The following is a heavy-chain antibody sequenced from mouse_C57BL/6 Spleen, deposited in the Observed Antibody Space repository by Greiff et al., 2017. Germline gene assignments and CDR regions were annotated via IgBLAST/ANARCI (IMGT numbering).Heavy chain of an antibody. CDR2: IYPYDSET. CDR1: GYTFTSYW. V-gene: IGHV1-61*01. J-gene: IGHJ2*01. D-gene: IGHD2-2*01. Sequence: VQLQQSGAELVRPGSSVKLSCKASGYTFTSYWMDWVKQRPGQGLEWIGNIYPYDSETHYNQKFKDKATLTVDKSSSTAYMQLSSLTSEDSAVYYCARYGYYFDYWGQGTTLTVSS. CDR3: ARYGYYFDY.